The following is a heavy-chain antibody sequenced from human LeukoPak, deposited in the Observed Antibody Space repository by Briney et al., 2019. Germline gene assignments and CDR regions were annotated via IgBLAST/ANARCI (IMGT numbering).Heavy chain of an antibody. CDR1: GGSFSGYY. J-gene: IGHJ4*02. V-gene: IGHV4-34*01. CDR2: INHSGST. CDR3: ATEDTAMPLYFDY. D-gene: IGHD5-18*01. Sequence: SSETLSLTCAVYGGSFSGYYWSWIRQPPGKGLEWIGEINHSGSTNYNPSLKSRVTISVDTSKNQFSLKLSSVTAADTAVYYCATEDTAMPLYFDYWGQGTLVTVSS.